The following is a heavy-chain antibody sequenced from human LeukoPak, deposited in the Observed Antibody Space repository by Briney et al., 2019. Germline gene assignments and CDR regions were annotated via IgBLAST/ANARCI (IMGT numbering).Heavy chain of an antibody. CDR1: GDSVSSNSAA. V-gene: IGHV6-1*01. J-gene: IGHJ5*02. CDR3: ARALSANAWFDP. CDR2: TYYRSKWYN. Sequence: SQTLSLTCALSGDSVSSNSAAWHWIRQSPSRGLEWLARTYYRSKWYNDYAVSVKSRITINPDTSKNQFSLQLNSVTPEDTAVYYCARALSANAWFDPWGQGTLVTVSS.